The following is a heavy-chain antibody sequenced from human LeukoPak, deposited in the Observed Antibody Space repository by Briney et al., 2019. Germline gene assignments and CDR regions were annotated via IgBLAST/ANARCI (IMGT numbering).Heavy chain of an antibody. Sequence: PGGSLRLSCAASGFTVSRNYMSWVRQAPGKGLEWVSDISGSGSNTYYADSVKGRFTISRDNSKNTLYLQMNSLRVEDTAVYYCAKKYSTGLDPWGQGTLVTVSS. V-gene: IGHV3-23*01. CDR1: GFTVSRNY. CDR3: AKKYSTGLDP. CDR2: ISGSGSNT. D-gene: IGHD1-26*01. J-gene: IGHJ5*02.